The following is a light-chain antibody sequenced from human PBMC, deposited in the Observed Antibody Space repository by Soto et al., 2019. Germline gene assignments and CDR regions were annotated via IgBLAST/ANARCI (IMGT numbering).Light chain of an antibody. CDR3: QSYDSSLSAL. V-gene: IGLV1-40*01. CDR1: SSDIGAGYD. J-gene: IGLJ2*01. Sequence: QSVLTQPASVSGAPGQRVTISCTGSSSDIGAGYDVHWYQQLPGTDPKLLIYGNSNRPSGVPDRFSGSKSGTSASLAITGLQAEDEADYYCQSYDSSLSALFGGGTKLTVL. CDR2: GNS.